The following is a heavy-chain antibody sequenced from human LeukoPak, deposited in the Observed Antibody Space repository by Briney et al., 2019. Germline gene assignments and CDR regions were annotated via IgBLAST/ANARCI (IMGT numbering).Heavy chain of an antibody. CDR3: AKDGEMATYHSHFDY. CDR2: ISGSGGST. D-gene: IGHD5-24*01. Sequence: QPGGSLRLSCAASGFTFSSYAMSWVRQAPGKGLEWGSAISGSGGSTYYADSVKGRFTVSRDNTKNTLYLQMNSLRAEDTAVYYCAKDGEMATYHSHFDYWGQGTLVTVSS. J-gene: IGHJ4*02. V-gene: IGHV3-23*01. CDR1: GFTFSSYA.